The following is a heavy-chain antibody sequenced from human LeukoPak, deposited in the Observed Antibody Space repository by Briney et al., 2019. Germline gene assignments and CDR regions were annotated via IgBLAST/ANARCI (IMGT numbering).Heavy chain of an antibody. CDR1: GYTFTGSY. D-gene: IGHD2-2*01. CDR2: TNPSTGGT. CDR3: ARGGAFCSITTCHEFDH. Sequence: ASVKVTCKTSGYTFTGSYFHGVRQAPGQGLEGMGWTNPSTGGTKSGQQFEGRVTMTRDTSNTTGYLELRSLRLDDTATYYCARGGAFCSITTCHEFDHWGQGTLVIVSS. J-gene: IGHJ4*02. V-gene: IGHV1-2*02.